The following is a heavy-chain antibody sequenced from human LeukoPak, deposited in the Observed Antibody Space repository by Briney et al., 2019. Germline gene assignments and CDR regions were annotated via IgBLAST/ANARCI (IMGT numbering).Heavy chain of an antibody. CDR2: IYRGGGT. CDR3: AKAPPYKKYFDY. J-gene: IGHJ4*02. V-gene: IGHV3-53*01. D-gene: IGHD1-1*01. CDR1: GFTVSSSY. Sequence: GGSLRLSCAASGFTVSSSYLSWVRQAPGKGLEWVSLIYRGGGTYYADSVKGRFTISRDSSKNTLFLQMNSLRAEDTAVYYCAKAPPYKKYFDYWGQGTLVTVSS.